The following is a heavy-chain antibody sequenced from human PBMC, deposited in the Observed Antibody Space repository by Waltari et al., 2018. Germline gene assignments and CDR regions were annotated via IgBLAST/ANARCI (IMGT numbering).Heavy chain of an antibody. CDR3: ARDGTWDYYYGSGSYDY. CDR2: ISYDGSNK. Sequence: QVQLVESGGGVVQPGRSLRLSCAASGFTFSSYAMHWVRQAPGKGLEWVAVISYDGSNKYYADSGKGRFTISRDNSKNTLYLQMNSLRAEDTAVYYCARDGTWDYYYGSGSYDYWGQGTLVTVSS. CDR1: GFTFSSYA. J-gene: IGHJ4*02. D-gene: IGHD3-10*01. V-gene: IGHV3-30-3*01.